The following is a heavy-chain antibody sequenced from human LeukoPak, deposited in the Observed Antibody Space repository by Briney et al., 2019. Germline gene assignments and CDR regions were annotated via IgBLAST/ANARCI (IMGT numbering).Heavy chain of an antibody. CDR3: ARTVGRGPGGHFDY. D-gene: IGHD4-23*01. Sequence: GGSLRLSCAASGFSFRGYYMSWIRQAPGKGLEWVAYISDSGSYTNHADSVGGRFTIFRDNAKKSLFLQMINLRADDTAVYFCARTVGRGPGGHFDYWGQGALVTVSS. J-gene: IGHJ4*02. CDR1: GFSFRGYY. CDR2: ISDSGSYT. V-gene: IGHV3-11*03.